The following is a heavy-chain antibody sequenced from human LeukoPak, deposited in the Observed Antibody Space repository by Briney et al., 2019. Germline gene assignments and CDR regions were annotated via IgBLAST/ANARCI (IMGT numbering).Heavy chain of an antibody. CDR2: INPSGGST. V-gene: IGHV1-46*01. CDR3: ARDRPLYGSGESFDY. CDR1: GYTFTSYY. J-gene: IGHJ4*02. Sequence: ASVKVSCKASGYTFTSYYMYWVRQAPGQGLEWMGIINPSGGSTSYAQKFQGRVTMTRDMSTSTVYMELSSLRSEDTAVYYCARDRPLYGSGESFDYWGQGTLVTVSS. D-gene: IGHD3-10*01.